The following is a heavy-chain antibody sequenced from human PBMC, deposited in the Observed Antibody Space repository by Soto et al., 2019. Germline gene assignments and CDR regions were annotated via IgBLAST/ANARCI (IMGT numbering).Heavy chain of an antibody. Sequence: SETLSVTCTVSGASISGFYWSWIRKSAGKGLEWIGRIYATGTTDYNPSLKSRVMMSVDTSKKQFSLKLRSVSAADTAVYYCVRDGTKTLRDWFDPRGQGISVPVSP. CDR1: GASISGFY. V-gene: IGHV4-4*07. J-gene: IGHJ5*02. D-gene: IGHD1-1*01. CDR3: VRDGTKTLRDWFDP. CDR2: IYATGTT.